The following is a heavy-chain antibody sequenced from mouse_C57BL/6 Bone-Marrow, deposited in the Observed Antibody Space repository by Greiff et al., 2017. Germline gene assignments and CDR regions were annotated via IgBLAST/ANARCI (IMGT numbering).Heavy chain of an antibody. CDR2: INYDGSST. V-gene: IGHV5-16*01. D-gene: IGHD1-1*02. CDR1: GFTFSDYY. J-gene: IGHJ1*03. Sequence: EVQLVESEGGLVQPGSSMKLSCTASGFTFSDYYMAWVRQVPEKGLEWVANINYDGSSTYYLDSLKSRFIFSRDNAKNILYRQMSRLKSEDTATYYGAREGVATPLYWYFDVWGTGTTVTVSS. CDR3: AREGVATPLYWYFDV.